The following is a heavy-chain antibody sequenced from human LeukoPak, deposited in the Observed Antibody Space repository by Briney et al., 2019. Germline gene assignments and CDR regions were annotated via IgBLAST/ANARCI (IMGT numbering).Heavy chain of an antibody. D-gene: IGHD1-26*01. CDR2: INPAGGST. CDR3: ARGQLGPTSAPFDS. J-gene: IGHJ4*02. CDR1: GYTFIDYY. V-gene: IGHV1-46*01. Sequence: ASVKVCCKTSGYTFIDYYLHWVRQAPGQSFEYMGIINPAGGSTSYHHKFQDRVTMTREASTTTIYMELRSLTFEDTAVYYCARGQLGPTSAPFDSWGQGTLVTVSS.